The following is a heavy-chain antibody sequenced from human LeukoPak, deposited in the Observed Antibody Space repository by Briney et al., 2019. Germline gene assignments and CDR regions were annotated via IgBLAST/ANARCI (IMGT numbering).Heavy chain of an antibody. CDR1: GGTFSSYA. CDR3: ARVRDGHAFDI. J-gene: IGHJ3*02. Sequence: VASVKVSCKASGGTFSSYAISWVRQAPGQGLEWMGRIIPILGIANYAQKFQGRVTTTADKSTSTAYMELSSLRSEDTAVYYCARVRDGHAFDIWGQGTMVTVSS. CDR2: IIPILGIA. V-gene: IGHV1-69*04. D-gene: IGHD5-24*01.